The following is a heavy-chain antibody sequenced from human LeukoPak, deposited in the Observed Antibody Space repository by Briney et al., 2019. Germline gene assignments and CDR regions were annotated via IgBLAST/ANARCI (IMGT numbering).Heavy chain of an antibody. CDR2: IGSSDSTT. J-gene: IGHJ3*02. CDR1: GFTFSSYS. Sequence: GGSLRLSCAASGFTFSSYSMNWVRQAPGKGLEWLSYIGSSDSTTHYADSVKGRFAISRDNAKNSLYLQMHSLRAEDTAVYYCARDDDYGDYFDAFDIWGQGTMVTVSS. V-gene: IGHV3-48*04. D-gene: IGHD4-17*01. CDR3: ARDDDYGDYFDAFDI.